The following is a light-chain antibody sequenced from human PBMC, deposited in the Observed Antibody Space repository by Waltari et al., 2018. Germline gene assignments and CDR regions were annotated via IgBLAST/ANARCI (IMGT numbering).Light chain of an antibody. J-gene: IGKJ1*01. CDR2: GAS. CDR1: QSVSSN. V-gene: IGKV3-15*01. CDR3: QQYNNWPPYT. Sequence: EIVMTQSPATPSVSPGERATLSCRASQSVSSNLAWYQQKPGQTPRLLIYGASTRATGIPARFSGSGSGTEFTLTISSLQSEDFAVYYCQQYNNWPPYTFGQGTKVEIK.